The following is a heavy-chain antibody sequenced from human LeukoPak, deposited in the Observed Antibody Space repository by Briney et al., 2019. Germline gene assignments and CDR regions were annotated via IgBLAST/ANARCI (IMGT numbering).Heavy chain of an antibody. V-gene: IGHV4-34*01. CDR2: INHSGST. Sequence: SETLSLTCAVYGGSFSGYYWSWIRQPPGKGLEWIGEINHSGSTNYNPSLKSRVTISVDMSKNQFSLKLSSVTAADTAVYYCARESTDYGNDHWGQGTLVTVSS. CDR1: GGSFSGYY. D-gene: IGHD4-17*01. CDR3: ARESTDYGNDH. J-gene: IGHJ4*02.